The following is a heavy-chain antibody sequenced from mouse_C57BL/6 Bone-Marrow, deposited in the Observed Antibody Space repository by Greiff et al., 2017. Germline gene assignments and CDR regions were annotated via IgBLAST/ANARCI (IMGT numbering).Heavy chain of an antibody. CDR3: AREGMVKGYWYFDV. CDR1: GYTFTSYW. CDR2: IDPSDSYT. J-gene: IGHJ1*03. V-gene: IGHV1-50*01. D-gene: IGHD2-2*01. Sequence: VQLQQPGAELVKPGASVKLSCKASGYTFTSYWMQWVKQRPGQGLEWIGEIDPSDSYTNYNQKFKGKATLTVDTSSSTAYMQLSSLTSEDSAVYYCAREGMVKGYWYFDVWGTGTTVTVSS.